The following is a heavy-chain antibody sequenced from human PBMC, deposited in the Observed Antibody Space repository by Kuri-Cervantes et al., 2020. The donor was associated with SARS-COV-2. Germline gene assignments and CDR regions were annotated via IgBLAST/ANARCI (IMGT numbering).Heavy chain of an antibody. J-gene: IGHJ4*02. V-gene: IGHV3-74*01. D-gene: IGHD3-3*01. CDR1: GFALSQAS. CDR2: INSDGSST. Sequence: GGSLRLSCAASGFALSQASMNWVRQAPGKGLVWVSRINSDGSSTSYADSVKGRFTISRDNAKNTLYLQMNSLRAEDTAVYYCARAIQIDYWGQGTLVTVSS. CDR3: ARAIQIDY.